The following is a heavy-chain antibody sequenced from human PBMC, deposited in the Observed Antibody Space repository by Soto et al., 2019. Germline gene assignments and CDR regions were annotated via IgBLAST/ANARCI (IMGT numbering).Heavy chain of an antibody. D-gene: IGHD1-1*01. V-gene: IGHV3-23*01. Sequence: PACCITISCDASGVRLRNSAMTGIRKTKGKGLEWVSLISANDVGTYYAESVKTRFTISTDQSRNTVYLQMDSLRADDTAIYYCSKAKNDYNRDNRPPFDYWGQGTLVPGFS. CDR2: ISANDVGT. J-gene: IGHJ4*02. CDR3: SKAKNDYNRDNRPPFDY. CDR1: GVRLRNSA.